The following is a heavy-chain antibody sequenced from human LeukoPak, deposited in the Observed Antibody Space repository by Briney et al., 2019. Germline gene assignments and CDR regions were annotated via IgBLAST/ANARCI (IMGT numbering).Heavy chain of an antibody. CDR2: IYPGDSDT. D-gene: IGHD1-14*01. CDR3: ARVDRAHNWFDP. Sequence: GESLKISCKGSGYSFTSYWIAWVRQMPGKGPKWMGIIYPGDSDTRYSPSFQGQVTISADKSIRTAYLQWSSLKASDTAMYYRARVDRAHNWFDPWRQGTLVTVSS. CDR1: GYSFTSYW. V-gene: IGHV5-51*01. J-gene: IGHJ5*02.